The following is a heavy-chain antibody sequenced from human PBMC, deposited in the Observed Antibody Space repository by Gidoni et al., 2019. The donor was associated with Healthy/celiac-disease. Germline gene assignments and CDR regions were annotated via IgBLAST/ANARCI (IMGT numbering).Heavy chain of an antibody. CDR1: GLTFSTDS. J-gene: IGHJ2*01. D-gene: IGHD1-26*01. CDR2: ISSRRSNI. CDR3: ARDRWDLQPSSYFDL. V-gene: IGHV3-48*01. Sequence: EVQLVESGGDLVQPGGSLRRACAASGLTFSTDSINWVRQAPGKGLEWISYISSRRSNIYYADSVKGRFTISRDNAKNSVYLQMNSLRAGDTAVYYCARDRWDLQPSSYFDLWGRGTLVTVS.